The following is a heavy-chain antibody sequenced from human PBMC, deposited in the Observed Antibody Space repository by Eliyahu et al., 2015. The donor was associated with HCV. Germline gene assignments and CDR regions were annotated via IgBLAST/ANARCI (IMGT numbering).Heavy chain of an antibody. Sequence: QPQLQESGPGLVKPSETLYLTCTVSGGSLSSSGFYWGWIRQAPGKGLEGAWAMGNGGGTYYNPSLKSRVTVSVDTSKNQFSLKLISVTASDTAVYYCVRHDGDQSCNWFDPWGQGALVTVSS. CDR3: VRHDGDQSCNWFDP. D-gene: IGHD4-17*01. CDR1: GGSLSSSGFY. J-gene: IGHJ5*02. CDR2: MGNGGGT. V-gene: IGHV4-39*01.